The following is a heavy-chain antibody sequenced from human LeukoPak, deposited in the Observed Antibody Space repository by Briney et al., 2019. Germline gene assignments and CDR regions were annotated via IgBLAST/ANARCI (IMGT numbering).Heavy chain of an antibody. CDR2: INPIFGTA. Sequence: SVKVSCKASGGTFSSYAISWVRQAPGQGLEWMGGINPIFGTANYAQKFQGRVTITADESTSTAYMELSSLRSEDTAVYYCASSSGGSYQWDANWFDPWGQGTLVTVSS. CDR3: ASSSGGSYQWDANWFDP. J-gene: IGHJ5*02. CDR1: GGTFSSYA. V-gene: IGHV1-69*01. D-gene: IGHD1-26*01.